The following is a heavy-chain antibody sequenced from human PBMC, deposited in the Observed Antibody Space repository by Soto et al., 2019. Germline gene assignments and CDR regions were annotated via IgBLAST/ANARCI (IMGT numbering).Heavy chain of an antibody. Sequence: SVKVSCNASGVTFSSYAISWVRQAPGQGLEWMGGIIPIFGTANYAQKFQGRVTITADESTSTAYMELSSLRSEDTAVYYCARDPIVVVPPSPYYYYGMDVRGKGTTVTVSX. CDR1: GVTFSSYA. J-gene: IGHJ6*04. CDR3: ARDPIVVVPPSPYYYYGMDV. CDR2: IIPIFGTA. V-gene: IGHV1-69*13. D-gene: IGHD2-2*01.